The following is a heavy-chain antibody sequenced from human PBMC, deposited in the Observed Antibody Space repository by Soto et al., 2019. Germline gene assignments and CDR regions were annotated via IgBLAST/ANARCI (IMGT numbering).Heavy chain of an antibody. V-gene: IGHV1-8*01. CDR1: GNTFTSYD. CDR2: INPNSGNI. D-gene: IGHD3-10*01. Sequence: ASVKVSCKASGNTFTSYDINWVRQATGHGLEWMGWINPNSGNIGYAQKFQGRVTMTRDTAIRTAYMEVSRLRSDDTAVYYCARGRASGSYYLLDYWGQGTLVTVP. CDR3: ARGRASGSYYLLDY. J-gene: IGHJ4*02.